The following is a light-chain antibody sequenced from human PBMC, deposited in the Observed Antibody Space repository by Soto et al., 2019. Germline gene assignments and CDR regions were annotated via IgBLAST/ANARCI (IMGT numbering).Light chain of an antibody. J-gene: IGLJ3*02. V-gene: IGLV2-14*01. CDR1: NSDVGGYKD. CDR3: RSSTATNTWA. CDR2: EVT. Sequence: QSALTQPASVSGSPGQSITISCTGTNSDVGGYKDVSWYQQFPGKAPKLMIYEVTNRPSGVSNRFSGSKSGNTASLTISGLQPEDEADYYCRSSTATNTWAFGGGTKVTVL.